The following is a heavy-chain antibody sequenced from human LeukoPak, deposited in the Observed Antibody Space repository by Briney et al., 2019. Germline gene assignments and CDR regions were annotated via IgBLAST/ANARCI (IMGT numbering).Heavy chain of an antibody. J-gene: IGHJ4*02. CDR1: GFTFDDYA. V-gene: IGHV3-9*01. CDR2: ISWNSGSI. D-gene: IGHD4-17*01. CDR3: AKDSLSPTVTTRGPFDH. Sequence: GGSLRLSCAASGFTFDDYAMLWVRQAPGKGLEWVSGISWNSGSIGYADSVKGRFTISRDNAKNSLYLQMNSLRAEDTALYYCAKDSLSPTVTTRGPFDHWGQGTLVTVSS.